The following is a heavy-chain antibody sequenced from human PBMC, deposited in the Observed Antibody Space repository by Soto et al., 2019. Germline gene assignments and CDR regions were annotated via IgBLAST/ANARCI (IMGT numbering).Heavy chain of an antibody. V-gene: IGHV3-23*01. CDR1: GFSFSTYG. D-gene: IGHD3-22*01. J-gene: IGHJ4*02. Sequence: GGSLRLSCAASGFSFSTYGMHWVRQAPGKGLEWVSAISYGGGTTYYADSVKGRFTISRDNSKNTLYLQMNSLRAEDTAVYYCAKNPGYYYDSTGYHFDYWGQGTLVTVSS. CDR2: ISYGGGTT. CDR3: AKNPGYYYDSTGYHFDY.